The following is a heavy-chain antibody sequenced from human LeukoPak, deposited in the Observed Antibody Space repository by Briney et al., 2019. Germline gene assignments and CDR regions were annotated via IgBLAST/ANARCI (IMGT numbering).Heavy chain of an antibody. CDR1: GYTFTNYA. CDR2: INAGNGNT. J-gene: IGHJ6*02. V-gene: IGHV1-3*01. D-gene: IGHD3-10*01. CDR3: ARDMVRGLKNGMDV. Sequence: ASVKVSCKASGYTFTNYAMHWVRQAPGQRLEWMGWINAGNGNTKYSQKFQGRVTITRDTSASTAYMELSSLTSEDTAVYYCARDMVRGLKNGMDVWGQGTTVTVSS.